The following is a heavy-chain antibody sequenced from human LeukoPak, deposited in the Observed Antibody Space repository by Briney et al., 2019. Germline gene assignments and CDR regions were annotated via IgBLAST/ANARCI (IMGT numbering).Heavy chain of an antibody. J-gene: IGHJ4*02. Sequence: PGGSLRLSCAASGFTFSYYSMHWVRQAPGKGLEWVSSISSSSSYIYYADSVKGRFTISRDNAKNSLHLQMNSLRAEDTAIYYCARVWLEQRLGCFDYWGQGTLVTVSS. CDR3: ARVWLEQRLGCFDY. CDR2: ISSSSSYI. V-gene: IGHV3-21*01. D-gene: IGHD1/OR15-1a*01. CDR1: GFTFSYYS.